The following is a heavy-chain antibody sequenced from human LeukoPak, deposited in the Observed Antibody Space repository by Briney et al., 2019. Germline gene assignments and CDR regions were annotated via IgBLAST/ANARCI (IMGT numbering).Heavy chain of an antibody. CDR3: APTDVSYFDY. CDR1: GYTFTDYY. Sequence: ASVKVSCKASGYTFTDYYMHWVRQAPGQGLEWMGWINPDIGATNYAQKFQGRVTMTRDTSISTAYMELSRLKSDDTAVYYCAPTDVSYFDYWGQGTLVTVSS. J-gene: IGHJ4*02. V-gene: IGHV1-2*02. CDR2: INPDIGAT. D-gene: IGHD4-11*01.